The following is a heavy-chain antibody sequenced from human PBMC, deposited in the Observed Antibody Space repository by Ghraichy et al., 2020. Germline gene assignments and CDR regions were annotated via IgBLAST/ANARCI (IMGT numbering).Heavy chain of an antibody. CDR2: IYYSGST. CDR1: GGSISSGGYY. D-gene: IGHD3-22*01. CDR3: ARVDYYDSSGQPRTDAFDI. J-gene: IGHJ3*02. Sequence: SETLSLTCTVSGGSISSGGYYWSWIRQHPGNGLEWIGYIYYSGSTYYNPSLKSRVTISVDTSKNQFSLKLSSVTAADTVVYYCARVDYYDSSGQPRTDAFDIWGQGTMVTVSS. V-gene: IGHV4-31*03.